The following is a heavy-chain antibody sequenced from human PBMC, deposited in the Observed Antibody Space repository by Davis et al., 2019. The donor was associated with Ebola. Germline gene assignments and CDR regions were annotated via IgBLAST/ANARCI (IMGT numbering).Heavy chain of an antibody. CDR3: ARGTGAALYGRNYYYGMDV. CDR1: GGTFTRHA. J-gene: IGHJ6*02. Sequence: SVKVSCKASGGTFTRHAISWVRQAPGQGLEWMGGIIPIFPITYYAQKFQGRVTITADKSTSTAYMELSSLRSEDTAVYYCARGTGAALYGRNYYYGMDVWGQGTTVTVSS. CDR2: IIPIFPIT. D-gene: IGHD1-26*01. V-gene: IGHV1-69*10.